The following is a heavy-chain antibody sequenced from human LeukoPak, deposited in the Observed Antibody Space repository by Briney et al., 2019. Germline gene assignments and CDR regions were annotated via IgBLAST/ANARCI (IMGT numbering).Heavy chain of an antibody. V-gene: IGHV1-69*04. CDR3: ARYCGGDCSYAFDI. D-gene: IGHD2-21*02. Sequence: GASVKVSCKASGGTFSSYAISWVRQAPGQGLEWMGRIIPILGIANYAQKFQGRVTITADKSTSTAYMALSSLRSEDTAVYYCARYCGGDCSYAFDIWGQGTMVTVSS. J-gene: IGHJ3*02. CDR2: IIPILGIA. CDR1: GGTFSSYA.